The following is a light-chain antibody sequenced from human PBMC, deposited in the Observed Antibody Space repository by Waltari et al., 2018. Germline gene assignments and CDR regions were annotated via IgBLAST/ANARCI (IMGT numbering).Light chain of an antibody. Sequence: EIQMTQSPSTLSSSVGDRVTTTCRASQNINSWLPWYQQKPGKAPKFLIYKASSLESGVTSRFSGRGAGTEFKLTRRRRKEEEGGKEDGQQYNSYPLTFGQGTKGEIK. J-gene: IGKJ1*01. V-gene: IGKV1-5*03. CDR3: QQYNSYPLT. CDR1: QNINSW. CDR2: KAS.